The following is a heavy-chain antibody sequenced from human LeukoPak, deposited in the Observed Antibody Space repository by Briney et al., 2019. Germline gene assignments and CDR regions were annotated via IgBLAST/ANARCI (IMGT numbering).Heavy chain of an antibody. CDR1: GFTFSSYA. D-gene: IGHD2-2*01. CDR2: ISGSGGST. CDR3: AKENYVVVPAAPGDYYMDV. J-gene: IGHJ6*03. Sequence: GGSLRLSCAASGFTFSSYAMSWVRQAPGKGLEWVSAISGSGGSTYYADSVKGRFTISRDNSKNTLYLQMNSLRAEDTAVYYCAKENYVVVPAAPGDYYMDVWGKGTTVTVSS. V-gene: IGHV3-23*01.